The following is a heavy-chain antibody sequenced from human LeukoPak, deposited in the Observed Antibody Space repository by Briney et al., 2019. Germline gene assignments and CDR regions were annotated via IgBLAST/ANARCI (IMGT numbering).Heavy chain of an antibody. CDR1: GFTFSSYA. CDR2: LSGSGGST. D-gene: IGHD3-10*01. V-gene: IGHV3-23*01. Sequence: GGSLRLSCAASGFTFSSYAMSWVSQAPGEGMGWVSALSGSGGSTYYADSVKGRFTISRDNSKNTLFLQMNSLRAEDTAVYYCAKEGYYDSGSSHYFDYWGQGTLVTVSS. J-gene: IGHJ4*02. CDR3: AKEGYYDSGSSHYFDY.